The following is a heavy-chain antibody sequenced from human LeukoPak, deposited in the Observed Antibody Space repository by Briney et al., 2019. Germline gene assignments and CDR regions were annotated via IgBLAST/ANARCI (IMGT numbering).Heavy chain of an antibody. J-gene: IGHJ4*02. CDR2: IYCSGSA. CDR1: GGSISSSSYY. D-gene: IGHD3-22*01. CDR3: ARDRPEINYYYDSSGYSQRAFDY. Sequence: SETLSLTCTVSGGSISSSSYYWGWIRQPPGKGLEWIGSIYCSGSAYYNPSLKSRVTISVDTAKNQFSLKLRSVTAADTAVYYCARDRPEINYYYDSSGYSQRAFDYWGQGTLVTVSS. V-gene: IGHV4-39*07.